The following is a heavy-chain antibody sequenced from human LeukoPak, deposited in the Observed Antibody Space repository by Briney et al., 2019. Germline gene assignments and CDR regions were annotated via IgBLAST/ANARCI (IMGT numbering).Heavy chain of an antibody. J-gene: IGHJ4*02. D-gene: IGHD3-10*01. V-gene: IGHV1-69*13. CDR1: GGTFSSYA. CDR2: IIPIFGTA. Sequence: ASVKVSCKASGGTFSSYAISWVRQAPGQGLEWMGGIIPIFGTANYAQKFQGRVTITADESTSTAYMELSSLRAEDTAVYYCAREALWVRESPQSYYFDYWGQGTLVTVSS. CDR3: AREALWVRESPQSYYFDY.